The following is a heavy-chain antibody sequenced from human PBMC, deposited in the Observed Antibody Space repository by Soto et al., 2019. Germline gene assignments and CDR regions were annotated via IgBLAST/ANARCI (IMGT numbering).Heavy chain of an antibody. V-gene: IGHV4-59*01. J-gene: IGHJ4*02. CDR1: GGSISSYY. Sequence: SETLSLTCTVSGGSISSYYWSWIRQPPGKGLEWIGYIYYSGSTNYNPSLKSRVTISVDTSKNQFSLKLSSVTAADTAVYYCARERGTVGDFDYWGQGTLVTVS. D-gene: IGHD3-16*01. CDR2: IYYSGST. CDR3: ARERGTVGDFDY.